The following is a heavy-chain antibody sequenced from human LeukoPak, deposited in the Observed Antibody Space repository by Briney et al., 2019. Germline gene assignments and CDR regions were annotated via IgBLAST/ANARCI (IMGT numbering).Heavy chain of an antibody. CDR3: ARGGYQHYALVDY. CDR1: GFTFRDYY. V-gene: IGHV3-11*05. CDR2: ISGSGTFT. J-gene: IGHJ4*02. Sequence: PGGSLRLSCAASGFTFRDYYMSCIRQAPGRGLEGVSHISGSGTFTNYADYVTGRYTISRDNAGNSLHLQMNSLRAEDSAMYYCARGGYQHYALVDYWGQGTLATVSS. D-gene: IGHD5-12*01.